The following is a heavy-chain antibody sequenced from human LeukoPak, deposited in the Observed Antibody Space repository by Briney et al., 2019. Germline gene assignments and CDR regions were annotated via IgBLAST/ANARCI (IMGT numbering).Heavy chain of an antibody. V-gene: IGHV3-48*01. J-gene: IGHJ4*02. D-gene: IGHD3-22*01. CDR3: ARGSTYYDSSGQVPFDY. CDR2: ISSSSSTI. Sequence: GGSLRLSCAASGFTFSTYSMNWVRQAPGKGLEWVSYISSSSSTIYYADSVKGRFTISRDNAKNSLYLQMNSLRAEDTAVNYCARGSTYYDSSGQVPFDYWGQGTLVTVSS. CDR1: GFTFSTYS.